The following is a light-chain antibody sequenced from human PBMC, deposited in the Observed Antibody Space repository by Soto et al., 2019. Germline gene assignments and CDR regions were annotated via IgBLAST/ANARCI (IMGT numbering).Light chain of an antibody. Sequence: EIVMTQSPATLSVSPGGRATLSCRASQSVSSNLAWYQQKPGQAPRLLIYGASTRATGIPTRFSGSGSGTEFTLTISSLQSEDFAFYYCQQYNDWPRTFGQGTKVEIK. CDR2: GAS. J-gene: IGKJ1*01. CDR3: QQYNDWPRT. V-gene: IGKV3-15*01. CDR1: QSVSSN.